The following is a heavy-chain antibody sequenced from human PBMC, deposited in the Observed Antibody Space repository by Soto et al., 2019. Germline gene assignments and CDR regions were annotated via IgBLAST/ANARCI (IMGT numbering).Heavy chain of an antibody. CDR1: GGSISGYY. D-gene: IGHD3-10*02. Sequence: SETLSLTCTVSGGSISGYYWSWIRQPPGKELQYIGYIYYSESTNYNPPLKSRVTISVDTSKNQFSLTLSSVTAADTAVYYCARTLFGWGIWFDPWGQGTLVTVSS. V-gene: IGHV4-59*01. CDR2: IYYSEST. J-gene: IGHJ5*02. CDR3: ARTLFGWGIWFDP.